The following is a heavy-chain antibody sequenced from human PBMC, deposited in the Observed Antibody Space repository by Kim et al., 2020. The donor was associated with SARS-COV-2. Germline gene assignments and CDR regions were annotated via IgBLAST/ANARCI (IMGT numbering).Heavy chain of an antibody. V-gene: IGHV3-48*03. CDR2: M. CDR3: ASLYYDTSGYDD. J-gene: IGHJ4*02. Sequence: MYYAASVHGRFTISRDNAKNSLYLQMNNLRVEDTALYYCASLYYDTSGYDDWGQGTLVTVSS. D-gene: IGHD3-22*01.